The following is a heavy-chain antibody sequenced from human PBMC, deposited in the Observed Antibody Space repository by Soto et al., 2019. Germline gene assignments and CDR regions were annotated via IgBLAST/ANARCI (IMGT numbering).Heavy chain of an antibody. Sequence: SETLSLTCAVYGWSFSGYYWSWIRQPPGKGLEWIGEINHSGSTNYNPSLKSRVTISVDTSKNQFSLKLSSVTAADTAVYYCARGRRVQLLTPYYYYMDVWGKGTTVTVSS. V-gene: IGHV4-34*01. J-gene: IGHJ6*03. CDR2: INHSGST. CDR1: GWSFSGYY. D-gene: IGHD2-2*01. CDR3: ARGRRVQLLTPYYYYMDV.